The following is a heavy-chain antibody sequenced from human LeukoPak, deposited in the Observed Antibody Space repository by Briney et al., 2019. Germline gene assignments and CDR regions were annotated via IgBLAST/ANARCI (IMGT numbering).Heavy chain of an antibody. CDR3: ARDPPRRFDY. CDR1: GFSFDGYT. J-gene: IGHJ4*02. CDR2: FSWDGDST. V-gene: IGHV3-43*01. Sequence: GGSLRLSCAASGFSFDGYTMHWVRQAPGKGLEWVSLFSWDGDSTYYADSVKGRFTFSRDNAKNSLYLQMNSLRAEDTAVYYCARDPPRRFDYWGQGTLVTVSS.